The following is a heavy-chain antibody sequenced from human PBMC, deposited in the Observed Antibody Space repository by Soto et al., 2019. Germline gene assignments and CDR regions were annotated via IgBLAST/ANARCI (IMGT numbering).Heavy chain of an antibody. Sequence: PGGSLRLSCAASGFTFNSYSVNWVRQAPGKGLEWVASISSGSVYIDFADSVRGRFTISRDDVTNSVSLQMDSLRVEDTGIYYFARYAAFKAFYLWGKGTMVTVSS. J-gene: IGHJ6*04. CDR1: GFTFNSYS. CDR2: ISSGSVYI. V-gene: IGHV3-21*06. CDR3: ARYAAFKAFYL. D-gene: IGHD3-10*01.